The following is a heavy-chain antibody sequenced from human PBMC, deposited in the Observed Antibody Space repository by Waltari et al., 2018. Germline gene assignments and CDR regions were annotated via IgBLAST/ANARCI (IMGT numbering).Heavy chain of an antibody. D-gene: IGHD3-22*01. J-gene: IGHJ4*02. CDR3: VRDRTYDSSGFLGEH. CDR2: ISTYNGNT. CDR1: GYNFDSYG. Sequence: QVQLVQSGAEVKKPGASVKVSCKTSGYNFDSYGISWVRQAPGQGPEWMAWISTYNGNTDYAQKFKGRLSVNTQTSTNTAYVELRSLTSDDTAVYYCVRDRTYDSSGFLGEHWGQGTLVSVSS. V-gene: IGHV1-18*01.